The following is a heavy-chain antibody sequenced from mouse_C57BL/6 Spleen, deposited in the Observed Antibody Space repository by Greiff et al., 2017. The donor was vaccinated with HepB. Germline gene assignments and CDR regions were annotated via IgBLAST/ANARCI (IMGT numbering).Heavy chain of an antibody. CDR1: GYAFTNYL. CDR2: INPGSGGT. Sequence: QVQLQQSGAELVRPGTSVKVSCKASGYAFTNYLIEWVKQRPGQGLEWIGVINPGSGGTNYNEKFKGKATLTADKSSSTAYMQLSSLTSEDSAVYFCARGANYDVGLAYWGQGTLVTVSA. CDR3: ARGANYDVGLAY. J-gene: IGHJ3*01. V-gene: IGHV1-54*01. D-gene: IGHD2-1*01.